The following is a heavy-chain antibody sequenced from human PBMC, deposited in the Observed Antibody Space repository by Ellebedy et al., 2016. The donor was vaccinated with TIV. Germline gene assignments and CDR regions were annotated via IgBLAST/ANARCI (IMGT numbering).Heavy chain of an antibody. J-gene: IGHJ5*01. D-gene: IGHD3-10*01. CDR1: AGSMSSYS. CDR2: MYSTGST. V-gene: IGHV4-59*01. CDR3: AKNTSRRGWFDS. Sequence: SETLSLTXTVSAGSMSSYSWSWIRQPPGKGLEWLGYMYSTGSTNYNPSLKSRVTISVDTSKNHVSLRLTSVTAADTAVYYCAKNTSRRGWFDSWGQGTLVTVSS.